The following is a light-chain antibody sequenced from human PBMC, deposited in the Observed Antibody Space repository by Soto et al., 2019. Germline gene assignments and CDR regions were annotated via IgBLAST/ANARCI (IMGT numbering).Light chain of an antibody. V-gene: IGKV3-20*01. CDR1: QSVASTY. CDR2: GAS. J-gene: IGKJ5*01. CDR3: QQYAGSPT. Sequence: VLTQSPGTLSLSPGERATLSCWASQSVASTYLGWYQQKPGQAPRLLIYGASSRATGIPDRFSGSGSGTDFTLTISRLEPEDFALYYCQQYAGSPTFGQGTRLEIK.